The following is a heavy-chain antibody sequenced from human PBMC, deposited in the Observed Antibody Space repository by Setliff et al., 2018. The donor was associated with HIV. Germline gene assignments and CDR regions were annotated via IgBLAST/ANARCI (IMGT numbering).Heavy chain of an antibody. V-gene: IGHV4-39*01. Sequence: SETLSLTCIVSGVSTISSSSSYYWGWIRQPPGKGLEWIGYISHSGITYYNPSLKSRVTMFVATSKQQFFLSLASVTAADTALYYCARPSLGIGGGSIFDLWGQGLLVTVSS. J-gene: IGHJ4*02. CDR2: ISHSGIT. CDR1: GVSTISSSSSYY. CDR3: ARPSLGIGGGSIFDL. D-gene: IGHD3-3*01.